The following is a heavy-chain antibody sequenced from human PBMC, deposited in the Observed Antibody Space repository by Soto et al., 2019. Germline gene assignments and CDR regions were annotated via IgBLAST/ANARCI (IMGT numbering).Heavy chain of an antibody. Sequence: PGGSLRLSCAASGFTFSSYGMHWVRQAPGKGLEWVAVISYDGSNKYYADSVKGRFTISRDNSKNTLYLQMNSLRAEDTAVYYCAKDFSVVSDSDPWGQGTLVTVSS. CDR1: GFTFSSYG. D-gene: IGHD2-21*01. CDR2: ISYDGSNK. V-gene: IGHV3-30*18. J-gene: IGHJ5*02. CDR3: AKDFSVVSDSDP.